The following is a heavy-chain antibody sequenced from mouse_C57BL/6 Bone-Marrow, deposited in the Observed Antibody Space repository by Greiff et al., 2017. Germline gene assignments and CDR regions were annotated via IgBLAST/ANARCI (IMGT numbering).Heavy chain of an antibody. D-gene: IGHD2-2*01. Sequence: VQLQQPGAELVMPGASVKLSCKASGYTFTSYWMHWVKQRPGQGLEWIGEIDPSDSYTNYNQKFKGKSTLTVDKSSSTPYMQLSSLTSEDSAVYYCASKDGYDGHWYFDVWGTGTTVTVSS. CDR3: ASKDGYDGHWYFDV. CDR1: GYTFTSYW. J-gene: IGHJ1*03. CDR2: IDPSDSYT. V-gene: IGHV1-69*01.